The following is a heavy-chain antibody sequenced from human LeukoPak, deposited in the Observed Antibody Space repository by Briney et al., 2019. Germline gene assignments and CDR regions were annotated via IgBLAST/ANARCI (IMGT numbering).Heavy chain of an antibody. D-gene: IGHD3-3*01. CDR1: GFTFSSYS. V-gene: IGHV3-21*01. CDR3: ARDAHYDFWSGYYSTWPLGY. CDR2: ISSSISYI. Sequence: PGGSLRLSCAASGFTFSSYSINWVRQAPGKGLEWVSSISSSISYIYYADSVKGRFTISRDNAKNSLYLQMNSLRAEGTAVYYCARDAHYDFWSGYYSTWPLGYWGQGTLVTVSS. J-gene: IGHJ4*02.